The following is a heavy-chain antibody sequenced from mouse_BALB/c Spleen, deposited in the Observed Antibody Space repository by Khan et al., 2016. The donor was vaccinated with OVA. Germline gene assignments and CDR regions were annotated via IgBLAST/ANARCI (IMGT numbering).Heavy chain of an antibody. CDR3: AREYYRYDAMDY. CDR1: GYTFTNYG. D-gene: IGHD2-14*01. V-gene: IGHV9-3-1*01. J-gene: IGHJ4*01. CDR2: INTYTGEP. Sequence: QIQLVQSGPELKKPGETVKISCKASGYTFTNYGMNWVKQAPGKGLKWMGWINTYTGEPTYADDFKGRFAFSLETSASTAYLQLNNLKTEDTATYFCAREYYRYDAMDYWGQGTSVTVSA.